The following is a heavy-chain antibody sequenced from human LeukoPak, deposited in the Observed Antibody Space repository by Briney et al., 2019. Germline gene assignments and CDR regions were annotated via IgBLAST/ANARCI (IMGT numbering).Heavy chain of an antibody. D-gene: IGHD6-19*01. V-gene: IGHV4-59*08. Sequence: SETLSLTCTVSGGSISSYYWSWIRQPPGKGLEWIGYMYSSETARYNPSLKSRVTVSVETSKNQFSLKVTSVTAADTAVYYCARNLHTSGWYYFHYWGQGTLVTVSS. CDR2: MYSSETA. CDR1: GGSISSYY. CDR3: ARNLHTSGWYYFHY. J-gene: IGHJ4*02.